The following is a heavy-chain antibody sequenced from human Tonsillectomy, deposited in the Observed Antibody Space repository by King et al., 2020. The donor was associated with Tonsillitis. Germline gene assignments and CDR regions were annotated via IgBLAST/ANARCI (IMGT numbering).Heavy chain of an antibody. J-gene: IGHJ2*01. Sequence: VQLQQWGAGLLKPSETLSLTCAVYGGSFSGYYWSWIRQPPGKGLEWIGEINHSGSTNYNPSLKSRVTVSVDTSKNQFSLKLSSVTAADTAVYYCARGEREAGGHWYFDLWGRGTLVTVSS. CDR1: GGSFSGYY. V-gene: IGHV4-34*01. D-gene: IGHD3-16*01. CDR2: INHSGST. CDR3: ARGEREAGGHWYFDL.